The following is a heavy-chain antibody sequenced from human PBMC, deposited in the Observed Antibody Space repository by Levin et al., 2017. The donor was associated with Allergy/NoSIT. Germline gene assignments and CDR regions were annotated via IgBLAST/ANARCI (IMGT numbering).Heavy chain of an antibody. CDR2: ISWNSGSI. J-gene: IGHJ3*02. V-gene: IGHV3-9*01. Sequence: PGGSLRLSCAAPGFTFDDYAMHWVRQAPGKGLGWVSGISWNSGSIGYADSVKGRFTISRDNAKNSLYLQMNSLRTEDTALYYCARDNIGLPDAFDIWGQGTMVIVSS. CDR1: GFTFDDYA. D-gene: IGHD3-10*01. CDR3: ARDNIGLPDAFDI.